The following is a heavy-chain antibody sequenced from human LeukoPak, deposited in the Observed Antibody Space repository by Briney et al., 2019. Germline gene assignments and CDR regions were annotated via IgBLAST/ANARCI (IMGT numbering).Heavy chain of an antibody. CDR2: IYHSGST. CDR3: ARARHYYDSSGCFDY. V-gene: IGHV4-30-4*01. D-gene: IGHD3-22*01. CDR1: GGSISSGDYY. Sequence: SQTLSLTCTVSGGSISSGDYYWSWIRQPPGKGLEWIGEIYHSGSTNYDPSLKSRVTISVDKSKNQFSLKLSSVTAADTAVYYCARARHYYDSSGCFDYWGQGTLVTVSS. J-gene: IGHJ4*02.